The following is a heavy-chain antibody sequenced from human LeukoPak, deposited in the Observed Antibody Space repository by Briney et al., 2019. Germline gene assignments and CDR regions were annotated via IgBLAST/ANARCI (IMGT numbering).Heavy chain of an antibody. CDR1: GYTFTSYG. Sequence: ASVKVSCKASGYTFTSYGISWVRQAPGQGLEWMGWISAYNGNTNYAQKLQGRVTMTTDTSTSTAYMELRSLGSDDTAVYYCARDISDSSSWYVIYYYYGMDVWGQGTTVTVSS. V-gene: IGHV1-18*01. CDR2: ISAYNGNT. J-gene: IGHJ6*02. CDR3: ARDISDSSSWYVIYYYYGMDV. D-gene: IGHD6-13*01.